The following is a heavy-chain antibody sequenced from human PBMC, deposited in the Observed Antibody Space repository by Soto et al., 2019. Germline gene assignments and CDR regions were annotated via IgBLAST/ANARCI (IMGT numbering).Heavy chain of an antibody. V-gene: IGHV4-39*01. CDR2: IYYSGST. J-gene: IGHJ3*02. CDR1: GGSISSSSYY. CDR3: ANRSPAFDI. Sequence: SETLSLTWTVSGGSISSSSYYWGWIRQPPGKGLEWIGSIYYSGSTYYNPSLKSRVTISVDTSKNQFSLKLSSVTAADTAVYYCANRSPAFDIWGQGTMVTVSS.